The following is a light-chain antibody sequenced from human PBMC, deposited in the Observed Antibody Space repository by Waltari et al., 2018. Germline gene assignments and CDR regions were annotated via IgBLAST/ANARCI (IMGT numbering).Light chain of an antibody. Sequence: QSVMTPQASVPGSPGHSMPIPCTGPSLDFGYYTLVPWYQQHPGKTPKLMIYEVNKRSSGVSKRFSGFRSGNTASLTISGLQAEDEADYYCCSYAGSIPVVFGGGTKLTVL. CDR3: CSYAGSIPVV. V-gene: IGLV2-23*02. CDR2: EVN. J-gene: IGLJ3*02. CDR1: SLDFGYYTL.